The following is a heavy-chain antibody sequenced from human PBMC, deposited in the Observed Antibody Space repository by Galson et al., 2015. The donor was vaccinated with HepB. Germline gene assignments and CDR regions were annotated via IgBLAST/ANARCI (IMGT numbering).Heavy chain of an antibody. CDR2: INKDGSDK. D-gene: IGHD6-13*01. J-gene: IGHJ5*02. CDR3: ARDRVVAGGGDWFDP. V-gene: IGHV3-7*01. Sequence: SLRLSCAASGFTFSDYWMSWVRQAPGKGLEWVANINKDGSDKYYVDSVKGRFTISRDNAKNSLWLQMNGLRAEDTAVYYCARDRVVAGGGDWFDPWGQGTLVTVSS. CDR1: GFTFSDYW.